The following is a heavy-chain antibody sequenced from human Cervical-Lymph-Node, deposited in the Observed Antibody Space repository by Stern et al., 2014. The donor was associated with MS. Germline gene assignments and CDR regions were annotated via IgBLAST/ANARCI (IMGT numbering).Heavy chain of an antibody. CDR2: IWYDGSNK. D-gene: IGHD6-13*01. CDR1: GFTFSSYG. J-gene: IGHJ2*01. CDR3: ARGPYSSSWHWYFDL. Sequence: MQLVESGGGVVQPGRSLRLSCAASGFTFSSYGMHWVRQAPGKGLEWVAVIWYDGSNKYYADSVKGRFTISRDNSKNTLYLQMNSLRAEDTAVYYCARGPYSSSWHWYFDLWGRGTLVTVSS. V-gene: IGHV3-33*01.